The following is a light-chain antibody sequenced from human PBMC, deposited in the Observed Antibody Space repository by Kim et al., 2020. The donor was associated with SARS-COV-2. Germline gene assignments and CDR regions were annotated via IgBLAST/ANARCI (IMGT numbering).Light chain of an antibody. CDR2: QDS. CDR3: QAWDSRTVV. CDR1: KLGDKY. V-gene: IGLV3-1*01. Sequence: SYELTQPPSVSVSPGQTASITCSGDKLGDKYACWYQQKPGQCPLLVIYQDSKRPSGIPERFSGSNSGNSSTLTISGTQAMDEADYYCQAWDSRTVV. J-gene: IGLJ2*01.